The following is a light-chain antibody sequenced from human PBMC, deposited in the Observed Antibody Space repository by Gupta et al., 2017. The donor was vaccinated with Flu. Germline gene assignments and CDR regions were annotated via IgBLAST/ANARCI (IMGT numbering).Light chain of an antibody. Sequence: SAGQTATISCSGYKLWDNFASWYQPHPGQSPVLVISQDNNRPSAITDRFSCSKSGITATLTITGTQAADEADYYCQAWDSGTGFFGAGTKVTVL. V-gene: IGLV3-1*01. CDR3: QAWDSGTGF. J-gene: IGLJ1*01. CDR2: QDN. CDR1: KLWDNF.